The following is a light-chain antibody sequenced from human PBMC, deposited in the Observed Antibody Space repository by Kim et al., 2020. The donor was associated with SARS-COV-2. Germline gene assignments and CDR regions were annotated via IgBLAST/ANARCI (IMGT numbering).Light chain of an antibody. V-gene: IGLV2-14*03. CDR1: SSDIDAYNY. J-gene: IGLJ3*02. Sequence: GSPGHSITVSCTGSSSDIDAYNYVSWYQQHPGKAPKLMIHNVTKRPSGVSDRFSGSKSGNTASLTISGLQAEDEANYYCYSYTTRVFGGGTKVTVL. CDR3: YSYTTRV. CDR2: NVT.